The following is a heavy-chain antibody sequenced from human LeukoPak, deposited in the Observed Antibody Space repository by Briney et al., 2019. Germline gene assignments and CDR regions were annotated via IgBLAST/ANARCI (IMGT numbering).Heavy chain of an antibody. CDR1: GFTFSSYA. CDR3: AKGADDCWSGYYWVYFDY. J-gene: IGHJ4*02. Sequence: GGSLRLSCAASGFTFSSYAVSWVRQAPGKGLEWVSVISGSGGSTYYADSVKGRFTISRDNSKNTLYLQMNSLRAEDTAVYYCAKGADDCWSGYYWVYFDYWGQGTLVTVSS. V-gene: IGHV3-23*01. D-gene: IGHD3-3*01. CDR2: ISGSGGST.